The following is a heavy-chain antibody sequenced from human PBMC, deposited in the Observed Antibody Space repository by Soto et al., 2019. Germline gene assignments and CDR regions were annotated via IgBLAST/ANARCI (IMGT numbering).Heavy chain of an antibody. CDR2: ISYDATNQ. D-gene: IGHD3-3*01. J-gene: IGHJ4*02. V-gene: IGHV3-30-3*01. CDR3: AREGVGPYDFWSGYYVH. Sequence: QVQLVESGGGVVQPGRSLRLSCTASGFIFSQYVMHWVRQAPGKGLGWVAIISYDATNQYYADSVRGRFTISRDNSNNTVYLQMNRLSAEDTAVYYCAREGVGPYDFWSGYYVHWGQGTLVTVSS. CDR1: GFIFSQYV.